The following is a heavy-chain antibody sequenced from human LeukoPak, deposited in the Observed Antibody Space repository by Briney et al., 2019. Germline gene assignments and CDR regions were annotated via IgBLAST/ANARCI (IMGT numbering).Heavy chain of an antibody. Sequence: ASVKVSCKASGYTFTGYYMHWVRQAPGQGLEWMGWINPNSGGTNYAQKFQGRVTMTRDTSISTAYMELSSLRSEDTAVYYCARAEERPLGHFDYWGQGTLVTVSS. CDR3: ARAEERPLGHFDY. J-gene: IGHJ4*02. CDR2: INPNSGGT. V-gene: IGHV1-2*02. CDR1: GYTFTGYY. D-gene: IGHD1-1*01.